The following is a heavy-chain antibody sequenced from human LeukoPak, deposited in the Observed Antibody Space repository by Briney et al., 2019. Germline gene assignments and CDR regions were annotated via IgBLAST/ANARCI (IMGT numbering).Heavy chain of an antibody. J-gene: IGHJ1*01. V-gene: IGHV1-8*01. Sequence: ASVKVSCKASGYTFGNYEINWVRQAPGQGLEWMGWMKANSGDRGYPEKFRGRVTMTRDTSVSTDYMELSSLRFEDTAVYYCARGNCSGHACYTADFLQHWGQGTLITVSS. CDR1: GYTFGNYE. CDR2: MKANSGDR. D-gene: IGHD2-15*01. CDR3: ARGNCSGHACYTADFLQH.